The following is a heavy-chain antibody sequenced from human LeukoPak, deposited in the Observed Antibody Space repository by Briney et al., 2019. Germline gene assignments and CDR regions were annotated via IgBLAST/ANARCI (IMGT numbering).Heavy chain of an antibody. J-gene: IGHJ4*02. Sequence: ETLSLTCTVSGGSIRSYYWSWVRQAPGKGLEWVSVIYSGGSTYYADSVKGRFTISRDNSKNTLYLQMNSLRAEDTAVYYCASQVVVAANTDYWGQGTLVTVSS. CDR1: GGSIRSYY. CDR2: IYSGGST. V-gene: IGHV3-53*01. D-gene: IGHD2-15*01. CDR3: ASQVVVAANTDY.